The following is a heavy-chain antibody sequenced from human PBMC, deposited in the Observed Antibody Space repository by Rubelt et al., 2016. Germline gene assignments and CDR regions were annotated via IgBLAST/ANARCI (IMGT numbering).Heavy chain of an antibody. D-gene: IGHD4-11*01. CDR2: IYDSGSA. CDR3: ARMTTHAICIDD. CDR1: GASIKDDPYY. V-gene: IGHV4-39*07. J-gene: IGHJ4*02. Sequence: QLQLQESGPGLVKPSETLSLTCNVSGASIKDDPYYWGWVRQPPGKGLDWVASIYDSGSAYYNPSLQSRVPILVDTSKNQFSLKLSSGTAADTAVYYCARMTTHAICIDDWGQGTLVTVSS.